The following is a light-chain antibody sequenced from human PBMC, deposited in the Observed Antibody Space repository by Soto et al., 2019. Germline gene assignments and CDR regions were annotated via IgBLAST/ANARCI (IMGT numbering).Light chain of an antibody. J-gene: IGKJ4*01. CDR3: QQSFLTPFA. V-gene: IGKV1-39*01. CDR2: GAS. Sequence: DIQMTQSPTSLSASVGDTVTISCRASQRIDKYLNWYQQIPGKAPKVLIFGASSLHTGVPSRFSGSGSGTDFTLTTTRLQVEDFAIYFCQQSFLTPFAFGGGSRV. CDR1: QRIDKY.